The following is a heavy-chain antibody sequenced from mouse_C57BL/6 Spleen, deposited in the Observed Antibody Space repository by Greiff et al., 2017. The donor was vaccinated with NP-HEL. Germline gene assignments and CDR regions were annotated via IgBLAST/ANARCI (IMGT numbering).Heavy chain of an antibody. J-gene: IGHJ2*01. CDR3: ARSGHYYGSSDSFPFDY. V-gene: IGHV1-54*01. D-gene: IGHD1-1*01. CDR1: GYAFTNYL. CDR2: INPGSGGT. Sequence: QVQLQQSGAELVRPGTSVKVSCKASGYAFTNYLIEWVKQRPGQGLEWIGVINPGSGGTNYNEKFKGKATLTADKSSSTAYMQLSSLTSEDSAVYFCARSGHYYGSSDSFPFDYWGQGTTLTVSS.